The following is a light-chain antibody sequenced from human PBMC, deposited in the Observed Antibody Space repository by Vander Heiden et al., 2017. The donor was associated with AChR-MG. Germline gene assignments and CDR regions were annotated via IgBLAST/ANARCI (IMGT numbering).Light chain of an antibody. CDR1: SSNIGSNH. CDR2: QSN. CDR3: ATWDDSLSGEGV. V-gene: IGLV1-47*01. Sequence: QSVLTHPPSASGTPGQRVTIPCSGSSSNIGSNHVYWYQQLPGTAPKHLIYQSNQRPSGVPDRFSGSKSGASACPAISGLRSEDEGDYYWATWDDSLSGEGVFGGGTKLTVL. J-gene: IGLJ3*02.